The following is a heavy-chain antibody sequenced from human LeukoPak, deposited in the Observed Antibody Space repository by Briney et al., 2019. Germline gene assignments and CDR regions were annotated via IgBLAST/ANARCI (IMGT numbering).Heavy chain of an antibody. D-gene: IGHD2-15*01. J-gene: IGHJ3*02. CDR1: GFTFGGYT. CDR3: ARDAGIVAFDI. V-gene: IGHV3-21*01. CDR2: ISSSLNM. Sequence: GGSLRLSCVASGFTFGGYTINWVRLAPGKGLEWVSSISSSLNMYFAESVKGRFTISRDSARNSVSLQLNSLRVEDTAVHYCARDAGIVAFDIWGQGTVVTVSS.